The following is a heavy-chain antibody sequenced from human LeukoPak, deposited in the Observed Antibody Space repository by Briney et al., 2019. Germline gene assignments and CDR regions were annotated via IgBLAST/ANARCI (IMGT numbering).Heavy chain of an antibody. D-gene: IGHD4-11*01. CDR2: ISSTGGYT. CDR1: GFTFSDYY. J-gene: IGHJ5*02. CDR3: ARGMTTELPFDP. V-gene: IGHV3-11*06. Sequence: GGSLRLSCAASGFTFSDYYMSWIRQAPGKGLEWISYISSTGGYTNYADSVKGRFTISRDNAKNSLYLQMNSLRAEDTAVYYCARGMTTELPFDPWGQGTLVTVSS.